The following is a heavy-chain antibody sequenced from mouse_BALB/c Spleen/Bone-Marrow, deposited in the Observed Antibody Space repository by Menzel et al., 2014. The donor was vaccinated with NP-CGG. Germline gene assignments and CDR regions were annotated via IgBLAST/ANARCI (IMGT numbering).Heavy chain of an antibody. Sequence: EVKGVESGGGLVQPGGSRKPSCAASGFTYSSFGMHWIRQAPEKGLEWAAYIRSGSSTFYYADTVKGRFTVSRDNPKNSLFLQITGLMSEDTAMDYRAREGGDYAGLYYWGQATTLTV. CDR3: AREGGDYAGLYY. CDR1: GFTYSSFG. CDR2: IRSGSSTF. V-gene: IGHV5-17*02. J-gene: IGHJ2*01. D-gene: IGHD2-13*01.